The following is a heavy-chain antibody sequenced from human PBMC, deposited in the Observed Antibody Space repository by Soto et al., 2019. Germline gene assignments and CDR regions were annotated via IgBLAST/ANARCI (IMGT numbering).Heavy chain of an antibody. CDR3: ARRSSRGDIVVVPAAIPPGKKSPKDAFDI. CDR1: GGSISSGGYY. D-gene: IGHD2-2*01. V-gene: IGHV4-31*03. Sequence: QVQLQESGPGLVKPSQTLSLTCTVSGGSISSGGYYWSWIRQHPGKGLEWIGYIYYSGSTYYNPSLKSRVTISVDTSKNQFSLKLSSVTAADTAVYYCARRSSRGDIVVVPAAIPPGKKSPKDAFDIWGQGTMVTVSS. CDR2: IYYSGST. J-gene: IGHJ3*02.